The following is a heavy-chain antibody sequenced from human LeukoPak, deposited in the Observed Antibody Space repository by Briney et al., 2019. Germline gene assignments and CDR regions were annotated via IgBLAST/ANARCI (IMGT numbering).Heavy chain of an antibody. V-gene: IGHV7-4-1*02. D-gene: IGHD3-16*02. CDR3: ARAFQSLGGLSLPDY. J-gene: IGHJ4*02. Sequence: AASVKVSCKASGYSFTNYAMNWVRQAPGQGLERMGWIHPSTGNPTYAQGFTGRFVFSLDTSVSTTYLQISSLKAEDTAVYFCARAFQSLGGLSLPDYWGQGTLVTVSS. CDR1: GYSFTNYA. CDR2: IHPSTGNP.